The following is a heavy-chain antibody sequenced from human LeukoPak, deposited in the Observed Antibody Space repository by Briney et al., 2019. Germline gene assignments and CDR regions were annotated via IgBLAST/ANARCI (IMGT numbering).Heavy chain of an antibody. Sequence: PGGSLRLSCAASGFTFSSYGMHWVRQAPGKGLEWVAFIRYDGSNKYYADSVKGRFTISRDNSKNTLYLQRNSLRAEDTAVYYCAKDTPSGYSYGYYYYYYMDVWGKGTTVTISS. V-gene: IGHV3-30*02. D-gene: IGHD5-18*01. CDR3: AKDTPSGYSYGYYYYYYMDV. J-gene: IGHJ6*03. CDR2: IRYDGSNK. CDR1: GFTFSSYG.